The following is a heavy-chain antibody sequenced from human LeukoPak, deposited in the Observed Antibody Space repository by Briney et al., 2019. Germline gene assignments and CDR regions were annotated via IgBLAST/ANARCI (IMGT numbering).Heavy chain of an antibody. J-gene: IGHJ1*01. V-gene: IGHV3-21*01. D-gene: IGHD2-2*01. CDR1: GFTFSSYS. CDR3: AKEPYCSSTSCIGEYFQR. Sequence: GGSLRLPCAVSGFTFSSYSMSWVRQAPGKGLEWVSSISSSGTYKYYADSVKGRFTISRDNAKNSLYLQMNSLRAEDTAVYYCAKEPYCSSTSCIGEYFQRWGQGTLVTVSS. CDR2: ISSSGTYK.